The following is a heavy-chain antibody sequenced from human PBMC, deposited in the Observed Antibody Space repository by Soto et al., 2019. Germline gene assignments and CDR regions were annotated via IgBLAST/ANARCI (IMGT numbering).Heavy chain of an antibody. D-gene: IGHD2-21*02. J-gene: IGHJ4*02. CDR2: INYSGST. V-gene: IGHV4-31*03. CDR1: GGSVSSNEFY. Sequence: QVQLQESGPGLVKPSEALSLTCTVSGGSVSSNEFYWSWIRQYPGKGLEWIGYINYSGSTYYNPSLKSRVTISVDTSKNQFSLKLSSVTAADTAVYYCARWGHVTAIPSFDYWGQGTLVTVSS. CDR3: ARWGHVTAIPSFDY.